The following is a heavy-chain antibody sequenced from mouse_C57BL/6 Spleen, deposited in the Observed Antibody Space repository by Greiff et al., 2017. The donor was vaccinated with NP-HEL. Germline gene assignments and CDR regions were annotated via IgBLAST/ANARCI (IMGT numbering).Heavy chain of an antibody. V-gene: IGHV1-82*01. CDR1: GYAFSSSW. CDR3: ARGRIYYDYGDYFDY. Sequence: VKLQESGPELVKPGASVKISCKASGYAFSSSWMNWVKQRPGKGLEWIGRIYPGDGDTNYNGKFKGKATLTADKSSSTAYMQLSSLTSEDSAVYFWARGRIYYDYGDYFDYWGQGTTLTVSS. J-gene: IGHJ2*01. CDR2: IYPGDGDT. D-gene: IGHD2-4*01.